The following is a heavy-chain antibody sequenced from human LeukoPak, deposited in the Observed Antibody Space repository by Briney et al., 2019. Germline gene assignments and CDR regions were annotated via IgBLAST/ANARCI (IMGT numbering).Heavy chain of an antibody. V-gene: IGHV3-30*02. D-gene: IGHD2-2*01. CDR2: IRYDGSNE. Sequence: GGSLRLSCAASGFTFSTYGMHWVRQAPGKGLEWVAFIRYDGSNEYYADSVKGRLTISRDNSKNTLYLQMNSLRAEDTAVYYCARGGDCSSTSCYLPFDSWGQGTLVTVSS. J-gene: IGHJ4*02. CDR1: GFTFSTYG. CDR3: ARGGDCSSTSCYLPFDS.